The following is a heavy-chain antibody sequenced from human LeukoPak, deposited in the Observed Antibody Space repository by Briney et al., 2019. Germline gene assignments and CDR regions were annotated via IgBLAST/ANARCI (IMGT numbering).Heavy chain of an antibody. CDR2: IWYSGTT. D-gene: IGHD3-22*01. Sequence: PSETLSLTCTVSGDSISGHYWSWIRQAPGKGLEWIGYIWYSGTTKYNPSLKSRVTISVDTSKNQFSLELSSVTAADTAVYYCARMIGPYYFDYWGQGTLVTVSS. V-gene: IGHV4-59*11. J-gene: IGHJ4*02. CDR3: ARMIGPYYFDY. CDR1: GDSISGHY.